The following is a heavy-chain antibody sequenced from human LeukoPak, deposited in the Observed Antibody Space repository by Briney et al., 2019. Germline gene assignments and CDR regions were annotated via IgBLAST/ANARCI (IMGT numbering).Heavy chain of an antibody. V-gene: IGHV4-38-2*02. D-gene: IGHD3-10*01. Sequence: PSETLSLTCTVAGYSISSGYYWGWLRQSPGKGLEWIASIYHTGETHYHPSLKSRVSISVDTSNNQFSLRSTSATAADTAMYYCARGRFAELLFDIWGQGTLVTVSS. CDR3: ARGRFAELLFDI. CDR1: GYSISSGYY. CDR2: IYHTGET. J-gene: IGHJ4*02.